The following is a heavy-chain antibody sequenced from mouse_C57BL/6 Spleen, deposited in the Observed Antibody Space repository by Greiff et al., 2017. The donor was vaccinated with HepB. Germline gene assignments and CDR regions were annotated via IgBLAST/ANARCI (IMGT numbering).Heavy chain of an antibody. V-gene: IGHV1-55*01. CDR3: ARYGGYYDY. CDR1: GYTFTSYW. D-gene: IGHD2-3*01. CDR2: IYPGSGST. Sequence: QVQLQQPGAELVKPGASVKMSCKASGYTFTSYWITWVKQRPGQGLEWIGDIYPGSGSTNSNEKFKSKATLTVDTSSSTAYMQISSLTSEDSAVYYCARYGGYYDYWGQGTTLTVSS. J-gene: IGHJ2*01.